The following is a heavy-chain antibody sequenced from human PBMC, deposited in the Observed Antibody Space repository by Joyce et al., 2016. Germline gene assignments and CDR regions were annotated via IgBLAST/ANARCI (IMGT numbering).Heavy chain of an antibody. Sequence: QVQLQQWGGGLLKPSETLSLTCAVYGGSVSGYYWSWIRQRPGKGLEWIGEVNNSGNTSNDECLKSRVTSSVDTSKNQLALNLTSVTAADTAVYFCARGLVVTGTRVRGYNYGYSSWGQGTLVTVSS. CDR2: VNNSGNT. CDR1: GGSVSGYY. V-gene: IGHV4-34*02. CDR3: ARGLVVTGTRVRGYNYGYSS. J-gene: IGHJ5*02. D-gene: IGHD5-18*01.